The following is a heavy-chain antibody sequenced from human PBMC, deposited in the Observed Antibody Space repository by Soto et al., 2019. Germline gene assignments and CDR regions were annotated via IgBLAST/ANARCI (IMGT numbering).Heavy chain of an antibody. D-gene: IGHD3-22*01. J-gene: IGHJ6*02. Sequence: PGGSLRLSCAASGFTFDDYAMHWVRQAPGKGLEWVSGISWNSGSIGYADSVKGRFTISRDNAKNSLYLQMNSLRAEDTAVYYCTTGIVVVIPSGMDVWGQGTTVTVSS. CDR1: GFTFDDYA. CDR2: ISWNSGSI. CDR3: TTGIVVVIPSGMDV. V-gene: IGHV3-9*01.